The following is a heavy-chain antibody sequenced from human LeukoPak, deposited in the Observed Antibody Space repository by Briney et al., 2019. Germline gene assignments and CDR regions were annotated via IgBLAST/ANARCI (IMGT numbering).Heavy chain of an antibody. V-gene: IGHV4-38-2*01. Sequence: SETLSLTCAVSGYSISSGYYWGWIRPPPGKGLEWIGSIYHSGSTYYNPSLKSRVTISVDTSKNQFSLKLSSVTAADTAVYYCARHGRYSSSWCRRGFNYWGQGTLVTVSS. CDR1: GYSISSGYY. D-gene: IGHD6-13*01. CDR2: IYHSGST. J-gene: IGHJ4*02. CDR3: ARHGRYSSSWCRRGFNY.